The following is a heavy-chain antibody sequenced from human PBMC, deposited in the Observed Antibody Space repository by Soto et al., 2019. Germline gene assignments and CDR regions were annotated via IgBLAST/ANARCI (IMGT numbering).Heavy chain of an antibody. J-gene: IGHJ4*02. D-gene: IGHD6-19*01. CDR3: AKGDHSRYSSGWWDY. V-gene: IGHV3-9*01. Sequence: EVQLVESGGGLVQPGRSLRLSCAASGFTFDDYAMHWVRQAPGKGLEWVSGISWNSGSIGYADSVKGRFTISRDNAKNSLYLPMNSLRAEDTALYYCAKGDHSRYSSGWWDYWGQGTLVTVSS. CDR2: ISWNSGSI. CDR1: GFTFDDYA.